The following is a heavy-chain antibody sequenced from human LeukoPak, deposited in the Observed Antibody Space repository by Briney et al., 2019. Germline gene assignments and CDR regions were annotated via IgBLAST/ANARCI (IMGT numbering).Heavy chain of an antibody. J-gene: IGHJ4*02. CDR2: INSDGSST. CDR3: ARALAVAGTGGYY. Sequence: GGSLRLSCAASGFTFSSYWMHWVRQTPGKGLVWVSRINSDGSSTSYADSVKGRFTISRDNAKNTLYLQMNRLRAEDTAVYYCARALAVAGTGGYYWGQGTLVTVSS. CDR1: GFTFSSYW. V-gene: IGHV3-74*01. D-gene: IGHD6-19*01.